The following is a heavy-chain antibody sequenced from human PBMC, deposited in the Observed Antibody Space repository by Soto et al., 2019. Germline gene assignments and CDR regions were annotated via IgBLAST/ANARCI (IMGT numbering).Heavy chain of an antibody. J-gene: IGHJ3*02. CDR3: ARDTVSGDYDFDI. D-gene: IGHD4-17*01. CDR2: ISNDGSNK. Sequence: PWLCXRLSGSSSVLTCIIFSMHLFRHAPGKRLEWVAVISNDGSNKYSADSVKGRFTISRDSSKSTLYLQMNSLRTEDTALYYCARDTVSGDYDFDIWGQRTMV. V-gene: IGHV3-30-3*01. CDR1: VLTCIIFS.